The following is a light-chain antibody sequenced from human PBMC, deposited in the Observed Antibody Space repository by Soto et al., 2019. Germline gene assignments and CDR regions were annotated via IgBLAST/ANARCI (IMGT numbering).Light chain of an antibody. J-gene: IGKJ5*01. CDR3: QQRSNWPII. V-gene: IGKV3-11*01. Sequence: EIVLTQSPATLSLSPGERATLSCRASQSVSSYLAWYQQKPGQAPRLLIYDASNRATGIPARFSGSGSGTDFTLTISSLEPEDFAVYXCQQRSNWPIIFGQGTRLEIK. CDR2: DAS. CDR1: QSVSSY.